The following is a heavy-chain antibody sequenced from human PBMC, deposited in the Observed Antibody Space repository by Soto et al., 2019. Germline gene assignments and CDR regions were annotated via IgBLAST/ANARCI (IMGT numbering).Heavy chain of an antibody. CDR3: ARDNGYSYGYFDY. CDR2: IYYSGST. Sequence: PSETLSLTCTVSGDSITSNSYFWAWIRQPPGKGLEWIGSIYYSGSTNYNPALKSRATISVDTSKNQFSLRLSSVTAADTAVYYCARDNGYSYGYFDYWGQGTLVTVSS. D-gene: IGHD5-18*01. J-gene: IGHJ4*02. V-gene: IGHV4-39*07. CDR1: GDSITSNSYF.